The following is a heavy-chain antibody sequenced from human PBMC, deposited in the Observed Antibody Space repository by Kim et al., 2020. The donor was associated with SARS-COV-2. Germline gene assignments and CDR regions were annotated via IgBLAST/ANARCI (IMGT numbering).Heavy chain of an antibody. J-gene: IGHJ3*02. CDR3: ARVQNYYDSSGYYYGLDAFDI. D-gene: IGHD3-22*01. CDR1: GGTFSSYA. Sequence: SVKVSCKASGGTFSSYAISWVRQAPGQGLEWMGGIIPIFGTANYAQKFQGRVTITADESTSTAYMELSSLRSEDTAVYYCARVQNYYDSSGYYYGLDAFDIWGQGTMVTVSS. V-gene: IGHV1-69*13. CDR2: IIPIFGTA.